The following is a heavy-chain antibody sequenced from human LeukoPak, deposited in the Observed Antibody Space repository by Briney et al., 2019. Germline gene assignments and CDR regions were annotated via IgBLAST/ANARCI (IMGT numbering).Heavy chain of an antibody. Sequence: PGGSLRLSCAASGSTFSSYGMSWVRQAPGKGLEWVSGISASGGSTYYADSVKGRFTISRDNSKNTLYLQMNSLRAEDTAVYFCAKGSPFSSSRNFDCWGQGTLVTVSS. CDR3: AKGSPFSSSRNFDC. J-gene: IGHJ4*02. CDR2: ISASGGST. D-gene: IGHD6-13*01. CDR1: GSTFSSYG. V-gene: IGHV3-23*01.